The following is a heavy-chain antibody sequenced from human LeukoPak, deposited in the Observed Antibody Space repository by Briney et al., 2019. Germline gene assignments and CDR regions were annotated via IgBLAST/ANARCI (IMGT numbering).Heavy chain of an antibody. CDR2: INPNSGST. CDR1: GYTFTGYY. D-gene: IGHD1-1*01. CDR3: AREFRTTTWSYDAFDL. Sequence: ASVKVSCKASGYTFTGYYMHWVRQAPGQGLEWMGWINPNSGSTNYAQKFQDRVTMTRDTSNNTSYMELSRLASDDTAVYYCAREFRTTTWSYDAFDLWGQGTMVTVSS. V-gene: IGHV1-2*02. J-gene: IGHJ3*01.